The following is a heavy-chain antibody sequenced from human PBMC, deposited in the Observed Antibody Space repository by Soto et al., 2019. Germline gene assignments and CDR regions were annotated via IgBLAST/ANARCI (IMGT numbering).Heavy chain of an antibody. CDR2: IYYSGST. CDR1: GGSISSGDYY. D-gene: IGHD2-21*01. CDR3: GTMPIVVETALMDS. Sequence: TMSITCTVSGGSISSGDYYWSWIRQPPGKGLEWIGYIYYSGSTSYNASLKSRTSISADPSNNQFSLKLHSLTAADTAGYFWGTMPIVVETALMDSWGHRTSVTVSS. J-gene: IGHJ6*02. V-gene: IGHV4-30-4*01.